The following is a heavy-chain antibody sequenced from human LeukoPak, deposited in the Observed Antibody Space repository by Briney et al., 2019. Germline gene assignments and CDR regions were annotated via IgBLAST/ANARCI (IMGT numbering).Heavy chain of an antibody. CDR3: ARGLVGAKIRYYFDY. D-gene: IGHD1-26*01. CDR2: LSGGGAAT. J-gene: IGHJ4*02. Sequence: GGSLRLSCAPPGLTFSSYAMSWVRQAPGKGLEWVSSLSGGGAATSYADSVKGRFTISRDNSKNTLFLQMNRLRAEDTAVYDGARGLVGAKIRYYFDYWGQGTLLTVSS. CDR1: GLTFSSYA. V-gene: IGHV3-23*01.